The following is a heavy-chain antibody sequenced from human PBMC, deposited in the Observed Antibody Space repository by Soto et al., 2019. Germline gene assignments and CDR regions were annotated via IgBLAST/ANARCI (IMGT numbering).Heavy chain of an antibody. CDR2: TYYRSKWYN. D-gene: IGHD6-13*01. CDR3: ARGGAAAGLQYYHYYGMDV. CDR1: GDSVSSNSVA. Sequence: SQTLSLTCAISGDSVSSNSVAWNWIRQSPSRGLEWLGRTYYRSKWYNDYAVSVKSRITINPDTSKNQFSLQLNSVTPEDTAVYYCARGGAAAGLQYYHYYGMDVWGQGTTVTVSS. V-gene: IGHV6-1*01. J-gene: IGHJ6*02.